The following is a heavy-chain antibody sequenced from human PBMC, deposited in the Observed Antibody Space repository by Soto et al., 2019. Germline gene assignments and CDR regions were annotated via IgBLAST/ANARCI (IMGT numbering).Heavy chain of an antibody. CDR3: ARLQGYCIDTRCSGHYALDV. V-gene: IGHV4-39*01. Sequence: QTAGKGPEWIGTFYNSGSTYYNPSLKSRVTISVDTTKNQFFLKLNSVTAADTAVYYCARLQGYCIDTRCSGHYALDVCGQGTTVTVYS. J-gene: IGHJ6*02. CDR2: FYNSGST. D-gene: IGHD2-2*01.